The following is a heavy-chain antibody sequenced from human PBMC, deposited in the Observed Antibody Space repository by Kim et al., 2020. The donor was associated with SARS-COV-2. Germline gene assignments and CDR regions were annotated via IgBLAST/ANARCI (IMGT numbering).Heavy chain of an antibody. Sequence: TNAHPSLKSPVTISVDTSKNQFSLKLSSVTAAGTAVYYCARRYGGNPFDYWGQGTLVTVSS. CDR2: T. J-gene: IGHJ4*02. CDR3: ARRYGGNPFDY. D-gene: IGHD2-15*01. V-gene: IGHV4-59*01.